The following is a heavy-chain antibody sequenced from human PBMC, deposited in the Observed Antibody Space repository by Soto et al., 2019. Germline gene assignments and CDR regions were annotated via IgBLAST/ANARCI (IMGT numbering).Heavy chain of an antibody. CDR3: AKDRHCSGGSCYSDYYYYGMDV. Sequence: GGSLRLSCAASGFTFSSYGMHWVRHAPGKGLEWVAVISYDGSNKYYADSVKGRFTISRDNSKNTLYLQMNSLRAEDTAVYYCAKDRHCSGGSCYSDYYYYGMDVWGQGTTVTV. D-gene: IGHD2-15*01. CDR2: ISYDGSNK. J-gene: IGHJ6*02. V-gene: IGHV3-30*18. CDR1: GFTFSSYG.